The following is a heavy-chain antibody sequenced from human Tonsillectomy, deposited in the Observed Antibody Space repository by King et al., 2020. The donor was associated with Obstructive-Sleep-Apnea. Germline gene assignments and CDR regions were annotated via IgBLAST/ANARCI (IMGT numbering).Heavy chain of an antibody. J-gene: IGHJ4*02. V-gene: IGHV3-30*02. D-gene: IGHD6-13*01. CDR3: AKDGRGVRQQQPQSLEY. Sequence: ESGGGVVQPGGSLRLSCAASGFTFSSYGMHWVRQAPGKGLEWVAFIRYDGSNQYYADSVKGRFTISRDNSKNTLYLQMNSLRAEDTAVYYCAKDGRGVRQQQPQSLEYWGQGTLVTVSS. CDR2: IRYDGSNQ. CDR1: GFTFSSYG.